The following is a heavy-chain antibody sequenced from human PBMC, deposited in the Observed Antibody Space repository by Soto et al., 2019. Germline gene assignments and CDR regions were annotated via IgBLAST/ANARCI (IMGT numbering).Heavy chain of an antibody. CDR1: GFTFDDYA. V-gene: IGHV3-9*01. CDR3: TKGASTSCFSAFDL. J-gene: IGHJ3*01. Sequence: EVQLVESGGGVVQPGRSLRLSCTASGFTFDDYAMNWVRRAPGKGLEWVSSISWNSGNIVYADSVRGRFTISRDNAKTSLHLQMNSLRAEDTALYYCTKGASTSCFSAFDLWGQGTMVTVSS. D-gene: IGHD2-2*01. CDR2: ISWNSGNI.